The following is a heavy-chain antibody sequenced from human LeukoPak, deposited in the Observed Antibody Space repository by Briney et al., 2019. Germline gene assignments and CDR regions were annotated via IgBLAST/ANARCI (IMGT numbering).Heavy chain of an antibody. Sequence: GGSLRLSCAASGLTFSSHWMHWVRQAPGKGLVWVSRITNDGSSTTYADSVKGRFTISRDNAKNMLYLQVNSLRAEDTAVYYCARGRPHGNDYWGQGTLVTVSS. CDR2: ITNDGSST. D-gene: IGHD4-23*01. V-gene: IGHV3-74*01. CDR1: GLTFSSHW. J-gene: IGHJ4*02. CDR3: ARGRPHGNDY.